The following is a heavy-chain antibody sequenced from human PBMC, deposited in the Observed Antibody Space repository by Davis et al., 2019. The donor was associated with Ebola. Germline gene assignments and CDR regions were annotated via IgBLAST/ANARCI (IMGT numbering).Heavy chain of an antibody. V-gene: IGHV1-2*06. Sequence: AASVKVSCKASGYTFTGYYMHWVRRAPGQGLEWMGRINPYNGGTNYAQKFQGRVTMITDTSISTAYMELNRLTYDDTAVYYCARLCSSSCPNDYWGQGTLVTVSS. CDR1: GYTFTGYY. CDR2: INPYNGGT. CDR3: ARLCSSSCPNDY. D-gene: IGHD6-13*01. J-gene: IGHJ4*02.